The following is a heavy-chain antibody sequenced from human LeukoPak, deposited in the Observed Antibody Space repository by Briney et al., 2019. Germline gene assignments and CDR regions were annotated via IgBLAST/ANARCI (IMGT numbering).Heavy chain of an antibody. Sequence: PGGSLRLSCAASGFTVSSNYMSWVRQAPGKGLEWVSAIYSGGSTYYADSVKGRFTISRDNSKNTLYLQMNSLRAEDTAVYYCARDFRYCSSTSCYSYYFDYWGQGTLVTVSS. CDR2: IYSGGST. D-gene: IGHD2-2*01. CDR3: ARDFRYCSSTSCYSYYFDY. J-gene: IGHJ4*02. V-gene: IGHV3-66*01. CDR1: GFTVSSNY.